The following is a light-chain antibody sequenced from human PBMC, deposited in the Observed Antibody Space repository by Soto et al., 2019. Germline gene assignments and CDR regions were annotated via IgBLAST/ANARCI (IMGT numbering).Light chain of an antibody. J-gene: IGKJ1*01. V-gene: IGKV3-15*01. Sequence: ELVMTQSPATLSVSPGERVTLSCRASQSVSSNLAWYQQKPGQAPSVLIYDVSARATGIAARFSGTVSVTEFTLTISSLQSEEFAGYYCQQYNNWPPRWTFGQGTKVDIK. CDR2: DVS. CDR3: QQYNNWPPRWT. CDR1: QSVSSN.